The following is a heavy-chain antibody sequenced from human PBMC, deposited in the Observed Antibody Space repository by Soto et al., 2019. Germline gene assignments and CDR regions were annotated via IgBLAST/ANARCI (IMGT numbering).Heavy chain of an antibody. Sequence: LSLTCAVYGGSFSGYYWSWIRQPPGKGLEWIGEINHSGSTNYNPSLKSRVTISVDTSKNQFSLKLSSVTAADTAVYYCARGTLGYSYLYYFDYWGQGTLVTVSS. CDR2: INHSGST. CDR3: ARGTLGYSYLYYFDY. V-gene: IGHV4-34*01. D-gene: IGHD5-18*01. CDR1: GGSFSGYY. J-gene: IGHJ4*02.